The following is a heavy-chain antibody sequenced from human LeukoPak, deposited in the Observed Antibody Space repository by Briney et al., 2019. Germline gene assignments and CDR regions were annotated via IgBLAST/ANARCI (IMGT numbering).Heavy chain of an antibody. CDR1: GGTFSSYA. Sequence: AASVKVSCKASGGTFSSYAISWVRQAPGQGLEWMGGIIPIFGTANYAQKFQGRVTITTDESTSPASMELSSLRSEDTAVYYCAIQDTAMVSGFDYWGQGTLVTVSS. D-gene: IGHD5-18*01. J-gene: IGHJ4*02. CDR2: IIPIFGTA. CDR3: AIQDTAMVSGFDY. V-gene: IGHV1-69*05.